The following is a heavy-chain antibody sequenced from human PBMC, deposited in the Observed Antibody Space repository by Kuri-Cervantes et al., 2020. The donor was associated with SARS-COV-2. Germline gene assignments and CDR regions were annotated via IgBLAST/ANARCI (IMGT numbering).Heavy chain of an antibody. Sequence: GSLRLSCTVSGYSISSGYYWGWIRQPPGKGPEWIGSIYHSGSTYYNPSLKSRVTISVDTSKNQFSLKLSSVTAADTAVYYCARVPIAAPEYWGQGTLVTVSS. D-gene: IGHD6-13*01. J-gene: IGHJ4*02. CDR1: GYSISSGYY. CDR2: IYHSGST. CDR3: ARVPIAAPEY. V-gene: IGHV4-38-2*02.